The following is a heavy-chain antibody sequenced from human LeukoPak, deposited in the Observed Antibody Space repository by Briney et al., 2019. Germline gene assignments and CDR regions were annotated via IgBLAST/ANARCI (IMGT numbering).Heavy chain of an antibody. V-gene: IGHV5-51*01. D-gene: IGHD2-2*01. CDR2: VYPGDSNA. J-gene: IGHJ4*02. CDR1: GYSYISHW. Sequence: GESLKISCQGSGYSYISHWIAWVRQMPGKGLEWMGIVYPGDSNARYSPSFQGQVTISADMSTSTSYLQWGSLKASDTAIYFCARHVGFCSSTSCYPFYDSWGQGTLVTVSS. CDR3: ARHVGFCSSTSCYPFYDS.